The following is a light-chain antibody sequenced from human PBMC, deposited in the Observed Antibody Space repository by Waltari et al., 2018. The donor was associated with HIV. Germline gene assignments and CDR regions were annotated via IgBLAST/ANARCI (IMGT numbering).Light chain of an antibody. V-gene: IGKV4-1*01. CDR1: QMSFLYCNDQYF. J-gene: IGKJ2*01. Sequence: DIVMTPQPPFLPLAPLGQPAFNSYTSQMSFLYCNDQYFLFWYQQKPGLPPRLLVYWASTRDFVVPGRFSGSGSETDFTLTISSVQAEDVAVYFCQHFNYWPYTSGQRTKLEV. CDR2: WAS. CDR3: QHFNYWPYT.